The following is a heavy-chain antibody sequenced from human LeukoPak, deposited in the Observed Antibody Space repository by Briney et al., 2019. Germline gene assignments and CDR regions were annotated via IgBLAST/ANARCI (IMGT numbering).Heavy chain of an antibody. D-gene: IGHD6-19*01. CDR2: LNHSGST. J-gene: IGHJ5*02. V-gene: IGHV4-34*01. CDR3: ARGGLTGYSSGWYWFDP. Sequence: SETLSLTCAVYGGSFSGYYWSWIRQPPGKGLEWIGELNHSGSTNYNPSLKSRVTISVDTSKNQFSLKLSSVTAADTAVYYCARGGLTGYSSGWYWFDPWGQGTLVTVSS. CDR1: GGSFSGYY.